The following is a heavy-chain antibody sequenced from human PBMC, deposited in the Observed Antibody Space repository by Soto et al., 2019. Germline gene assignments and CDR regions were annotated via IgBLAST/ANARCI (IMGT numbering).Heavy chain of an antibody. V-gene: IGHV3-74*01. CDR3: ARGLQLGNAFDI. CDR2: INSDGSIT. D-gene: IGHD3-3*02. Sequence: GGSLRLSCAASGFTFSSYWMFWVRQAPGMGLVWVSRINSDGSITTYADSVKGRFTTSRDNAMNTLYLQMNSLRAEDTSLYYCARGLQLGNAFDIWGQGTMVTVSS. J-gene: IGHJ3*02. CDR1: GFTFSSYW.